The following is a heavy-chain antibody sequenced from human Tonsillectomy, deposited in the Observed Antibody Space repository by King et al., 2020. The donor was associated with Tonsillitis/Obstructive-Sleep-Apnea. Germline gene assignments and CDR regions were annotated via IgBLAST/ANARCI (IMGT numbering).Heavy chain of an antibody. CDR1: GFTVSDNP. CDR3: ARGRPPLPDY. J-gene: IGHJ4*02. D-gene: IGHD6-6*01. V-gene: IGHV3-53*01. CDR2: IYSGGTT. Sequence: VQLVESGGGLIHPGGSLTLSCAASGFTVSDNPMTWVRQAPGKGLEWVSIIYSGGTTYYADSVKGRFTISRDSSKNWLYLQMNSLRADDTAVYYCARGRPPLPDYWGQGALVTVSS.